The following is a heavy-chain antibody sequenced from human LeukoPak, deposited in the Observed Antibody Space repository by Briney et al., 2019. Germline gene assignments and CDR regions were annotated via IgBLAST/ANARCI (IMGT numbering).Heavy chain of an antibody. J-gene: IGHJ4*02. D-gene: IGHD3-22*01. CDR1: GGSFSGYY. CDR2: INHSGST. V-gene: IGHV4-34*01. Sequence: SETLSLTCAVYGGSFSGYYWSWIRQPPGKGLEWIGEINHSGSTNYNPSLKSRVTISVDTSKNQFSLKLSSVTAADTAVYYCARFRTDYYDSSGSESTGYYFDYWGQGTLVTVSS. CDR3: ARFRTDYYDSSGSESTGYYFDY.